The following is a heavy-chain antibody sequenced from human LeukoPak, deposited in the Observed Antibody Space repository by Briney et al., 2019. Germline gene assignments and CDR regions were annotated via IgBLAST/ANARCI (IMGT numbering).Heavy chain of an antibody. Sequence: SETLSLTCAVYGGSLSGYYWSWIRQPPGKGLEWIGEINHSGSTNYNPSLESRLTISVDTSKNQFSLKLSSVTAADTAVYYCARVPYCSGGSCNYYYYYGMDVWGQGTTVTVSS. D-gene: IGHD2-15*01. J-gene: IGHJ6*02. CDR3: ARVPYCSGGSCNYYYYYGMDV. V-gene: IGHV4-34*01. CDR2: INHSGST. CDR1: GGSLSGYY.